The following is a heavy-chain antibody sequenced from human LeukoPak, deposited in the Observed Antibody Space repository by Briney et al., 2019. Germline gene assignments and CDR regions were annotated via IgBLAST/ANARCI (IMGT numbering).Heavy chain of an antibody. CDR2: INKDGSRT. CDR3: ARAPDYGPLSYYSGMDG. Sequence: GGSLRLSCVASGFTFRSYWMNWVRQAPGKGLVWVSRINKDGSRTIYADSVKGRFTISRDNAKNTLYLQMNRLRAEDTAVCYCARAPDYGPLSYYSGMDGWGKGTKVTVSS. CDR1: GFTFRSYW. D-gene: IGHD4-17*01. V-gene: IGHV3-74*01. J-gene: IGHJ6*04.